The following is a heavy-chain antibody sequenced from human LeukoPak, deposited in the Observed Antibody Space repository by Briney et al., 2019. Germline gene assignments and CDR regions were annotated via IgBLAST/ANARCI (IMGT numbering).Heavy chain of an antibody. D-gene: IGHD2-21*02. Sequence: GGSLRLSCVASGFTFSYYGMHWVRQAPGKGLEWVTFVRSDGSDKYYADSVKGRFTFSRDNSKNTVYLQMNSLRPEDTAVYYCVRDRDWAFDYWGQGSLVTVSS. CDR3: VRDRDWAFDY. J-gene: IGHJ4*02. V-gene: IGHV3-30*02. CDR1: GFTFSYYG. CDR2: VRSDGSDK.